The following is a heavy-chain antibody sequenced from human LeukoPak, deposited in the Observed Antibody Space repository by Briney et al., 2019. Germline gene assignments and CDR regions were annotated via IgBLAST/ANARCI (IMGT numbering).Heavy chain of an antibody. V-gene: IGHV1-46*01. J-gene: IGHJ6*03. CDR1: GYTFTSYY. Sequence: ASVKVSCKASGYTFTSYYMHWVRQAPGQGLEWMGIINPSGGSTSYAQKFQGRVTITADASTSTAYMELSSLRSEDMAVYYCASGPFLTFDHTPEGYYHYFMDVWGTGTTV. CDR3: ASGPFLTFDHTPEGYYHYFMDV. D-gene: IGHD1-14*01. CDR2: INPSGGST.